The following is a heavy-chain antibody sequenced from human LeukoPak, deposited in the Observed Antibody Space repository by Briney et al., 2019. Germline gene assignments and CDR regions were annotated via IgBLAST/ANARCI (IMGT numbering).Heavy chain of an antibody. J-gene: IGHJ6*02. CDR3: ARHDPVGYYQHGMDV. CDR2: IYYTGAT. V-gene: IGHV4-59*08. D-gene: IGHD2-15*01. Sequence: PSETLSLTCTVSGGSIRGYFWSCIRQPPGQGLEFIGYIYYTGATLYNPCLKSRVTMSVDTSKNQFSLKLSSVTAADTAVYYCARHDPVGYYQHGMDVWGQGTTVTVSS. CDR1: GGSIRGYF.